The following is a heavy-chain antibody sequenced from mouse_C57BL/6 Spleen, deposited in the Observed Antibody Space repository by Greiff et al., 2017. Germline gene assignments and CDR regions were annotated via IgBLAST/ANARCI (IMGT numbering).Heavy chain of an antibody. J-gene: IGHJ4*01. CDR3: AREEVDDYIAMDY. CDR2: IDPSDSET. V-gene: IGHV1-52*01. Sequence: QAQLQQPGAELVRPGSSVKLSCKASGYTFTSYWMHWVKQRPIQGLEWIGNIDPSDSETHYNQKFKDKATLTVDKSSSTAYMQLSSLTSEDSAVYYCAREEVDDYIAMDYWGQGTSVTVSS. D-gene: IGHD2-4*01. CDR1: GYTFTSYW.